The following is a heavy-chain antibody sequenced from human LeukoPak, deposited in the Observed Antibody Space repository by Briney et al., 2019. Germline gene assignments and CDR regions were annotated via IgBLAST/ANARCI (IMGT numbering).Heavy chain of an antibody. D-gene: IGHD4-17*01. CDR3: ARAGAYGDYPFDY. J-gene: IGHJ4*02. CDR2: INHSGST. CDR1: GGSFSGYY. V-gene: IGHV4-34*01. Sequence: SETLSLTCAVYGGSFSGYYWSWIRRPPGKGLEWIGEINHSGSTNYNPSLKSRVTISVDTSKNQFSLKLSSVTAADTAVYYCARAGAYGDYPFDYWGQGTLVTVSS.